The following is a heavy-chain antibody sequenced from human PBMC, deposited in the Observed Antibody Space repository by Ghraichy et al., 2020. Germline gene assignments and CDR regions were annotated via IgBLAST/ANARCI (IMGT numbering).Heavy chain of an antibody. CDR2: IIPIFGTA. CDR1: GGTFSSYA. V-gene: IGHV1-69*13. CDR3: AREVYSSSWSRDLNWFDP. Sequence: SVKVSCKASGGTFSSYAISWVRQAPGQGLEWMGVIIPIFGTANYAQKFQGRVTITADESTSTAYMELSSLRSEDTAVYYCAREVYSSSWSRDLNWFDPWGQGTLVTVSS. J-gene: IGHJ5*02. D-gene: IGHD6-13*01.